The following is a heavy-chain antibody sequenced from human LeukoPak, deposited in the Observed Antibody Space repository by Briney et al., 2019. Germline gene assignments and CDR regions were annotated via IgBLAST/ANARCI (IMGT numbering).Heavy chain of an antibody. CDR1: GGSFSGYY. V-gene: IGHV4-34*01. D-gene: IGHD3-16*01. CDR3: ARAQPRGGELD. Sequence: PSETLSLTCAVYGGSFSGYYWSWIRQPPGKGLEWIGEINHSGSTNYNPSLKSRVTISVDTSKNQFSLKLSSVTAADTAVYYCARAQPRGGELDWGQGTLVTVSS. J-gene: IGHJ4*02. CDR2: INHSGST.